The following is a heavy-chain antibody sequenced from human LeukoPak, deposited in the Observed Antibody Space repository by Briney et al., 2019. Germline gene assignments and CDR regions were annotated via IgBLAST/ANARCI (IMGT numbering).Heavy chain of an antibody. J-gene: IGHJ4*02. D-gene: IGHD3-3*01. CDR3: ARGLRFLEWLPKYYFDY. V-gene: IGHV4-34*01. CDR2: INHSGST. Sequence: SETLSLTCAVYGGSFSGYYWSWIRQPPGKGLEWIGEINHSGSTNYNPSLKSRVTISVDPSKNQFSLKLSSVTAADTAVYYCARGLRFLEWLPKYYFDYWGQGTLVTVSS. CDR1: GGSFSGYY.